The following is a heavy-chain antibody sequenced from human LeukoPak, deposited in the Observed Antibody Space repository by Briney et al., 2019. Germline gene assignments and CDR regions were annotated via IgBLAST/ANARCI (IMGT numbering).Heavy chain of an antibody. CDR2: ISSSSSYI. CDR1: GFTFSNYT. J-gene: IGHJ4*02. CDR3: TRDPRRLDY. Sequence: PGGSLRLSCAASGFTFSNYTMNWVRQAPGKGLEWVSSISSSSSYIHYADSVKGRFTISRDNAKNSLYLQMNSLRAEDTAVYYCTRDPRRLDYWGQGTLVTVSS. V-gene: IGHV3-21*04.